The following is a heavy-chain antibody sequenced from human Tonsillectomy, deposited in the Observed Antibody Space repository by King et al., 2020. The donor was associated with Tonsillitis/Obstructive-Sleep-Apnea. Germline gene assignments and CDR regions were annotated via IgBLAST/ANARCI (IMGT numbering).Heavy chain of an antibody. CDR3: ARRTGGSGNWFDP. Sequence: QLQESGPGLVKPSETLSLTCTVSGGSISSSSYYWDWIRQPPGKGLEWVGSIYYSGSTYYNPSLKSRVTIFVDTSKSQFSLNLRSVTAADTAVYYCARRTGGSGNWFDPWGQGTLVTVSS. J-gene: IGHJ5*02. D-gene: IGHD3-10*01. V-gene: IGHV4-39*01. CDR2: IYYSGST. CDR1: GGSISSSSYY.